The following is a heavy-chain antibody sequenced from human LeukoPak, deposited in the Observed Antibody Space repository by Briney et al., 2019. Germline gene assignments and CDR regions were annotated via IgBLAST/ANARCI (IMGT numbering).Heavy chain of an antibody. V-gene: IGHV3-21*01. CDR3: ARGSTGGYSGYDATRKYFDY. Sequence: GGSLRLSCAASGFTFSSYSMNWVRQAPGKGLEWVSSISSRSSYIYYTDSVKGRFTISRDNAKNSLHLQMNSLRAEDAALYYCARGSTGGYSGYDATRKYFDYRGQGTLVTVSS. CDR1: GFTFSSYS. CDR2: ISSRSSYI. D-gene: IGHD5-12*01. J-gene: IGHJ4*02.